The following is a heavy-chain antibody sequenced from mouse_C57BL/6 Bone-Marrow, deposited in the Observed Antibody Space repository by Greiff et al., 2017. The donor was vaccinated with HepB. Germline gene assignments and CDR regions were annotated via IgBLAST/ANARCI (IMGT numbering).Heavy chain of an antibody. CDR1: GFTFSDYG. CDR2: ISNLAYSI. J-gene: IGHJ1*03. CDR3: ARDYSNYGWYFDV. D-gene: IGHD2-5*01. Sequence: EVQVVESGGGLVQPGGSLKLSCAASGFTFSDYGMAWVRQAPRKGPEWVAFISNLAYSIYYADTVTGRFTISRENAKNTLYLEMSSLRSEDTAMYYCARDYSNYGWYFDVWGTGTTVTVSS. V-gene: IGHV5-15*01.